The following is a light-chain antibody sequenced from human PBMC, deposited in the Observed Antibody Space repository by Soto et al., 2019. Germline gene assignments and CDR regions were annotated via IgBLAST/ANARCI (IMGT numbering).Light chain of an antibody. J-gene: IGLJ3*02. Sequence: QSVLTQSPSASASLGDSVKLTCTLSSGHRGYDIAWHQQQPEKGPGFLMKLSRDGSLTKGDEIPDRFSGPSSGAERYLTISSLHSEDEADYFCQTWGSGIWVFGGGTKLTVL. CDR3: QTWGSGIWV. CDR1: SGHRGYD. CDR2: LSRDGSL. V-gene: IGLV4-69*01.